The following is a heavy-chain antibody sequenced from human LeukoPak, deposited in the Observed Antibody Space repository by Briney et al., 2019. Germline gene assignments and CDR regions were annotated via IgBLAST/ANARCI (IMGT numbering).Heavy chain of an antibody. D-gene: IGHD5-24*01. Sequence: GGSLRLSCAASGFTFSSYAMHWVRQAPGKGLEWVAVISYDGSNKYYADSVKGRFTISRDNSKNTLYLQMNSLRAEDTAVYYCAREGHDGYLWYDAFDIWGQGTMVTVSS. V-gene: IGHV3-30*04. CDR1: GFTFSSYA. CDR2: ISYDGSNK. J-gene: IGHJ3*02. CDR3: AREGHDGYLWYDAFDI.